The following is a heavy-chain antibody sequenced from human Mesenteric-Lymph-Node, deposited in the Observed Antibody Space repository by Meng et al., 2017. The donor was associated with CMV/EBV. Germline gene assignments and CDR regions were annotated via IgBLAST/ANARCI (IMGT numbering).Heavy chain of an antibody. D-gene: IGHD1-26*01. J-gene: IGHJ4*02. CDR1: GYTFTSYY. Sequence: ASVKVSCKASGYTFTSYYTHWVRQAPGQGLEWMRIINPSGGSTSYAQKFQGRVTMTRDTSTSTVYMELSSLRSEDTAVYYCARDRYSPYSGSYYGMVYWGQGTLVTVSS. V-gene: IGHV1-46*01. CDR3: ARDRYSPYSGSYYGMVY. CDR2: INPSGGST.